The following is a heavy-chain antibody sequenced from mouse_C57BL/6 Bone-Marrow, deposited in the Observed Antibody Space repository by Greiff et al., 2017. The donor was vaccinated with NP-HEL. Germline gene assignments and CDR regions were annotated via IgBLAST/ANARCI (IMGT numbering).Heavy chain of an antibody. CDR2: IDPENGDT. Sequence: VQLQQSGAELVRPGASVKLSCTASGFNIKDDYMHWVKQRPEQGLEWIGWIDPENGDTEYASKFQGKATITADTSSNTAYLQLSSLTSEDTAVYYCTIPIITTVVDYWYFEVWGTGTTVTVSS. CDR3: TIPIITTVVDYWYFEV. D-gene: IGHD1-1*01. J-gene: IGHJ1*03. CDR1: GFNIKDDY. V-gene: IGHV14-4*01.